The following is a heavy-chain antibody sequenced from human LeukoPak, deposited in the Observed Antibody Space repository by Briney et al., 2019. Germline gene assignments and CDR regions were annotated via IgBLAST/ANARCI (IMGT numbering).Heavy chain of an antibody. CDR3: ARDYTTFYDGNYYFDY. Sequence: GGSLRLSCAASGFTFSSYAMSWVRQAPGKGLEWVSVIYSGGSTYYADSVKGRFTISRDNAKNSLYLQMNSLRAEDTAVYYCARDYTTFYDGNYYFDYWGQGALVTVSS. D-gene: IGHD2-2*01. V-gene: IGHV3-66*01. CDR2: IYSGGST. CDR1: GFTFSSYA. J-gene: IGHJ4*02.